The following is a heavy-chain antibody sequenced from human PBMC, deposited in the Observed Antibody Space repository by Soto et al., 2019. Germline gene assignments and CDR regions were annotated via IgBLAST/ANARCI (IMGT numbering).Heavy chain of an antibody. CDR1: GGSISSGGYY. V-gene: IGHV4-31*03. CDR3: ARGVLH. J-gene: IGHJ4*02. Sequence: QVQLQESGPGLVKPSQTLSLTCTVSGGSISSGGYYWSWIRQHPGKGLEWIGSIYYSGSTYCNPSLQSRLTITVDTSKNHFSLKLSSVTAAATAVYYRARGVLHWGQGTLVTVSS. CDR2: IYYSGST. D-gene: IGHD3-16*01.